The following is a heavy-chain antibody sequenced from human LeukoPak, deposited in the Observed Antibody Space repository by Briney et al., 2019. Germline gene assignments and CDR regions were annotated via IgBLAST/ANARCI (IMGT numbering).Heavy chain of an antibody. CDR2: ISWNSCSI. CDR3: AKDYRSGSYYRSSWFDP. Sequence: GRPLTLPCAASGFTFEDYAMLWVRHAPGKGVEGVSGISWNSCSIGYADSVKGRFTISRDNAKNSLYLQMNRLRAEDTALYYCAKDYRSGSYYRSSWFDPWGQGTLVTGSS. V-gene: IGHV3-9*01. CDR1: GFTFEDYA. D-gene: IGHD3-10*01. J-gene: IGHJ5*02.